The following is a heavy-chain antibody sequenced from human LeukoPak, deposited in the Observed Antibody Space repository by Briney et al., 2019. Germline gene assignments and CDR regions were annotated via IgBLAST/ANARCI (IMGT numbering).Heavy chain of an antibody. CDR1: GFTFSSYG. CDR2: ISGSGGST. D-gene: IGHD4-17*01. Sequence: GGSLRLSCAASGFTFSSYGMHWVRQAPGKGLEWVSAISGSGGSTYYADSVKGRFTISRDNSKNTLYLQMNSLRAEDTAVYYCAKDLVYDCGDYGGRGFFDYWGQGTLVTVSS. CDR3: AKDLVYDCGDYGGRGFFDY. V-gene: IGHV3-23*01. J-gene: IGHJ4*02.